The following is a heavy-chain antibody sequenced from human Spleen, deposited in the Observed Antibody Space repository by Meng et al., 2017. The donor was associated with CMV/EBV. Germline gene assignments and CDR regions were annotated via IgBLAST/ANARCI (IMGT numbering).Heavy chain of an antibody. D-gene: IGHD6-13*01. Sequence: LSCAASGFTFSSYAMHWVRQAPGKGLEWVAVISYDGSNKYYADSVTGRFTISRDNSKNTLYLQMNSLRAEDTAVYYCAKIAAAGAFDYWGQGTLVTVSS. J-gene: IGHJ4*02. CDR1: GFTFSSYA. CDR2: ISYDGSNK. V-gene: IGHV3-30*04. CDR3: AKIAAAGAFDY.